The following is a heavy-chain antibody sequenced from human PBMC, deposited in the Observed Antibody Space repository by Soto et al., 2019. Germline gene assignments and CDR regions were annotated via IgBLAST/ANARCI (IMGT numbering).Heavy chain of an antibody. Sequence: EVQLLESGGGLVQPGGSLRLSCAASGFTFSSYAMSWVRQAPGKGLEWVSAISGSGGRTYYADSVKGRFTISRDNSKNTPYRQMSSLRAEATAVYYCATGRGVNFYYGMDVWGQGTTVTVSS. D-gene: IGHD3-10*01. CDR3: ATGRGVNFYYGMDV. V-gene: IGHV3-23*01. CDR1: GFTFSSYA. J-gene: IGHJ6*02. CDR2: ISGSGGRT.